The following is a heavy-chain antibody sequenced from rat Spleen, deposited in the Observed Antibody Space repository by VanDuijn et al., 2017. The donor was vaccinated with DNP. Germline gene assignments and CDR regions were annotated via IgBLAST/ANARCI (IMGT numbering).Heavy chain of an antibody. CDR2: IGSPAYAP. CDR3: VRWNSGHFDY. Sequence: EVKLVESGGDLVQPGRSLKLSCAASGFTFSDYYMAWVRQAPAKGLEWVAYIGSPAYAPYSTDSVKGRFTISRDNAKNTLYLQMNSLRSEDMATYYCVRWNSGHFDYWGQGVMVPVSS. D-gene: IGHD4-3*01. J-gene: IGHJ2*01. CDR1: GFTFSDYY. V-gene: IGHV5-22*01.